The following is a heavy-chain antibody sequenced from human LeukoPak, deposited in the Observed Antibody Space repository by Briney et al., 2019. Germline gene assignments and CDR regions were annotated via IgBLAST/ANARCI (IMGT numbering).Heavy chain of an antibody. CDR1: GYTFTGYG. J-gene: IGHJ5*02. Sequence: ASVKVSCKASGYTFTGYGISWVRQAPGQGLEWMGWISAYNGNTNYAQKLQGRVTMTTDTSTSTAYMELRSLRSDDTAVYYCARDSQPYYDSSGYIFDPWGQGTLVTVSS. CDR3: ARDSQPYYDSSGYIFDP. D-gene: IGHD3-22*01. CDR2: ISAYNGNT. V-gene: IGHV1-18*01.